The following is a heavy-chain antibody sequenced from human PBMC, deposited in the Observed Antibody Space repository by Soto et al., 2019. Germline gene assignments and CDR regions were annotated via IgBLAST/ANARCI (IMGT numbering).Heavy chain of an antibody. Sequence: PGESRKISCQGSGYSFTDHWIGWVRQMPGKGLEWVGIIYPGDSDTRYSPYFQGQITTSVDKSINTAYLQWSSPKASDTAMYYCARHRYTNNWLFAFDVWGQGTMVTVSS. V-gene: IGHV5-51*01. CDR1: GYSFTDHW. D-gene: IGHD6-13*01. J-gene: IGHJ3*01. CDR3: ARHRYTNNWLFAFDV. CDR2: IYPGDSDT.